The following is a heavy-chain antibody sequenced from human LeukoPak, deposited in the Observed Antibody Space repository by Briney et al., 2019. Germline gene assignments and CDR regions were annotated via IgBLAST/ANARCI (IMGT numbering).Heavy chain of an antibody. V-gene: IGHV3-33*01. CDR1: GFIFRNYG. CDR2: IWDDGSNK. D-gene: IGHD2-2*01. J-gene: IGHJ2*01. Sequence: TGRSLRLSCAASGFIFRNYGMQWVRQAPGKGLEWVAIIWDDGSNKYHADSVKGRFTISRDNSRNTLYLQMNSLSAEDTAVYYCARYRGSCSSGCSNWYLDLWGRGTLVNVFS. CDR3: ARYRGSCSSGCSNWYLDL.